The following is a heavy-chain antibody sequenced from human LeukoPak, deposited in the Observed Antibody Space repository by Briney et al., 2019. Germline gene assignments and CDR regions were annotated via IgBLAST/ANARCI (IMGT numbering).Heavy chain of an antibody. V-gene: IGHV1-18*01. Sequence: GASVKLSCKASGYTFSKYSINWVRQAPGQGLEWMGWISGYNGKTNYVQKLQDRVTMTTDTSTSTAYMELRSLRSDDTAVYYCARNFHPGNWDYWGQGTMVTVSS. CDR2: ISGYNGKT. J-gene: IGHJ4*02. CDR3: ARNFHPGNWDY. D-gene: IGHD1-14*01. CDR1: GYTFSKYS.